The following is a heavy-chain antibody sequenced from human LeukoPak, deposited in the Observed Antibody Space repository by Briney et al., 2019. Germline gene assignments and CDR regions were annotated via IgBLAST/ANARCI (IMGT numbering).Heavy chain of an antibody. V-gene: IGHV3-23*01. D-gene: IGHD6-13*01. Sequence: GGSLRLSCAASGFTFSSYAMSWVRQAPGKGLEWVSAISGSGGSTHYADSVKGRFTISRDNSKNTLYLQMNSLRAEDTDVYYCAKDLGSSSWTPIDYWGQGTLVTVSS. CDR3: AKDLGSSSWTPIDY. CDR2: ISGSGGST. CDR1: GFTFSSYA. J-gene: IGHJ4*02.